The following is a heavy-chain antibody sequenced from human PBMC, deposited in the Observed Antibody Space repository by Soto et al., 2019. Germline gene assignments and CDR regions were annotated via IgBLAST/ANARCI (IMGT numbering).Heavy chain of an antibody. Sequence: PSETLSLTCTVSGASINSGGYYWSWIRQLPGKGLEWIGYIYFSGSTYYNPSLESRVTISLDTSQNQFSLKLSSVTAEDKAVYYCARGNAWEVLLASWGQGKMVTV. CDR2: IYFSGST. CDR1: GASINSGGYY. V-gene: IGHV4-31*03. D-gene: IGHD1-26*01. J-gene: IGHJ4*02. CDR3: ARGNAWEVLLAS.